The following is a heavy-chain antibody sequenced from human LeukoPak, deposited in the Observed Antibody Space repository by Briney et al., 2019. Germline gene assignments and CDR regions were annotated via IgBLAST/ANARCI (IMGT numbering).Heavy chain of an antibody. V-gene: IGHV5-51*01. CDR2: IYPVDSDT. CDR1: GYSFTSYW. J-gene: IGHJ4*02. D-gene: IGHD2-15*01. Sequence: GQSLKISCPGSGYSFTSYWIAWARQMTGKGLDWMGIIYPVDSDTRYSPSFQGKVTISADKSISTSYLQWSSLKASDTAMYYCARLSVVVAATPLDYWGQGTLVTVSS. CDR3: ARLSVVVAATPLDY.